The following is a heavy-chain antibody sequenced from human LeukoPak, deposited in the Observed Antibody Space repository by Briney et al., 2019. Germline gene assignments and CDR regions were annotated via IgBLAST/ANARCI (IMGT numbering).Heavy chain of an antibody. V-gene: IGHV3-23*01. Sequence: PGGSLRLSCVVSGFTFRSYAMYWVRQAPGKGLEWVSEISGSPDKTYYAACVKGRFATSRDDSRNTLYLQMNSLRAEDTAVYYCARLVGVSPLDYWGQGTPVTVSS. CDR3: ARLVGVSPLDY. D-gene: IGHD3-16*01. CDR1: GFTFRSYA. CDR2: ISGSPDKT. J-gene: IGHJ4*02.